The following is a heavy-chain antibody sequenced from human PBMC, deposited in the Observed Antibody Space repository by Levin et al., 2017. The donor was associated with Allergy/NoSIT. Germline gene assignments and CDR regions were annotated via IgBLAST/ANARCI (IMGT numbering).Heavy chain of an antibody. D-gene: IGHD5-18*01. J-gene: IGHJ3*02. Sequence: PGESLKISCAASGFTFSTYEMNWVRQAPGQGLEWVSYISSSGSNIYYADSVKGRFTISRDNAKNSLYLQMDSLRAEDTAVYYCARGAVDTDIGAFDIWGQGTMVTVSS. V-gene: IGHV3-48*03. CDR3: ARGAVDTDIGAFDI. CDR1: GFTFSTYE. CDR2: ISSSGSNI.